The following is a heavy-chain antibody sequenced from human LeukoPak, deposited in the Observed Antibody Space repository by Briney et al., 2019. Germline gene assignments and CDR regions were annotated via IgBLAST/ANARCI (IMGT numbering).Heavy chain of an antibody. CDR3: ARNPATTGTVDP. J-gene: IGHJ5*02. V-gene: IGHV3-53*01. Sequence: GGSLRLSCAASGFTVSSNYMSWVRQAPGKGLEWVSVIYSGGSTYYADSVKGRFTISRDNSKNTLYLQMNSLRVEDTAVYYCARNPATTGTVDPWGQGTLVTVSS. D-gene: IGHD1-1*01. CDR1: GFTVSSNY. CDR2: IYSGGST.